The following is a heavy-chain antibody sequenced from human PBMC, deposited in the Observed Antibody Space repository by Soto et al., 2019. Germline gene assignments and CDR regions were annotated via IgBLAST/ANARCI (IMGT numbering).Heavy chain of an antibody. V-gene: IGHV3-74*01. J-gene: IGHJ6*02. CDR1: GFTFSSYW. Sequence: GGSLRLSCAASGFTFSSYWMHWVRQAPGKGLVWVSRINSDGSSTSYADSVKGRFTISRDNAKNTLYLQMNSLRAEDTAVYYCARGSPASSSSWPYYYYGMDVWGQGTTVTVSS. CDR3: ARGSPASSSSWPYYYYGMDV. D-gene: IGHD6-13*01. CDR2: INSDGSST.